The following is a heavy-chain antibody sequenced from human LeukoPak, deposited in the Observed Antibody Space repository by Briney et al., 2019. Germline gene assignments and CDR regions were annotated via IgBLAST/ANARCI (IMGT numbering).Heavy chain of an antibody. CDR1: GFTFSSYG. CDR3: AKDTPAYYFDY. CDR2: ISYDGSNK. Sequence: GGSPRLSCAASGFTFSSYGMHWVRQAPGKGLEWVAVISYDGSNKYYADSVKGRFTISRDNSKNTLYLQMNSLRAEDTAVYYCAKDTPAYYFDYWGQGTLVTVSS. V-gene: IGHV3-30*18. J-gene: IGHJ4*02.